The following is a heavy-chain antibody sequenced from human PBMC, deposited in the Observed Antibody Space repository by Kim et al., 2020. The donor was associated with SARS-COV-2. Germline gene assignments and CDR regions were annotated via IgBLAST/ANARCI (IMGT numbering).Heavy chain of an antibody. J-gene: IGHJ5*01. CDR3: AKDDEKGGAADS. Sequence: SAVDAAKGRFTISRDNSKNTLALPMNRLRVEDTAVYYCAKDDEKGGAADSWGQGTLVTVSS. V-gene: IGHV3-74*01. D-gene: IGHD3-16*01.